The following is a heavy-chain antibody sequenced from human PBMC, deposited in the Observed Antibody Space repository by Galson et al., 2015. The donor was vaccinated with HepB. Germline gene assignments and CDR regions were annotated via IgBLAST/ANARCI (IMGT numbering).Heavy chain of an antibody. CDR3: ARTPGQQLVSYYYYGMDV. Sequence: SETLSLTCTVSGGSISSYYWSWIRQPPGKGLEWIGYIYYSGSTNYNPSLKSRVTISVDTSKNQFSLKLSSVTAADTAVYYCARTPGQQLVSYYYYGMDVWGQGTTVTVSS. CDR1: GGSISSYY. CDR2: IYYSGST. J-gene: IGHJ6*02. D-gene: IGHD6-13*01. V-gene: IGHV4-59*01.